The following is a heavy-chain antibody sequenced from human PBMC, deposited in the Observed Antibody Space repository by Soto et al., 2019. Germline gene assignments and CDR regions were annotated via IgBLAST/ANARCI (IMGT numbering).Heavy chain of an antibody. V-gene: IGHV5-51*01. CDR2: IYPVDSDT. CDR3: ARTSAAGKYYYGMDV. J-gene: IGHJ6*02. D-gene: IGHD6-13*01. Sequence: PGESLKISCKGSGYSFTSYWIGWVRQMPGKGLDWMGIIYPVDSDTRYSPSFQGQVTISADKSISTAYLQWSSLKASDTAMYYCARTSAAGKYYYGMDVWGQGTTVTVS. CDR1: GYSFTSYW.